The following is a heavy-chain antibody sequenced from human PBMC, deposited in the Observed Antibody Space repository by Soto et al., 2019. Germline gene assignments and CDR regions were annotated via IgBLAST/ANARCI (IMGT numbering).Heavy chain of an antibody. Sequence: GESLKISCRTSGYKFTSYWIAWVRQMPGKGLEWMGIIFPSDSDTRYSPSFQGQVTISADRSTSTVFLQWASLKASDTAVYFCARKGKSGYFNWFDPWGQGTLVTVSS. CDR1: GYKFTSYW. V-gene: IGHV5-51*01. D-gene: IGHD3-22*01. CDR3: ARKGKSGYFNWFDP. J-gene: IGHJ5*02. CDR2: IFPSDSDT.